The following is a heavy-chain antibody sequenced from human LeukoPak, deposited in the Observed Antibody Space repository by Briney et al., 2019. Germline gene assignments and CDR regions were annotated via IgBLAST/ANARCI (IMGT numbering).Heavy chain of an antibody. Sequence: GGSLRLSCAASGFTFSNYAMSWVRQAPGKGLEWVASINHNGNVNYYVDSVKGRFTISRDDAKSSLYLQMNSLRAEDTAVYYCARRNAMDVWGQGTTVIVFS. V-gene: IGHV3-7*03. CDR1: GFTFSNYA. J-gene: IGHJ6*02. CDR3: ARRNAMDV. CDR2: INHNGNVN.